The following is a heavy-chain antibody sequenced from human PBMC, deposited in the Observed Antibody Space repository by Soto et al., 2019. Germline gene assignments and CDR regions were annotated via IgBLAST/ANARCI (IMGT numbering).Heavy chain of an antibody. D-gene: IGHD3-3*01. CDR3: ARDQGGRYYDFWSGSRFDP. Sequence: SETLSLTCTVSGGSISSGDYYWSWIRQPPGKGLEWIGYIYYSGSTYYNPSLKSRVTISVDTSKNQFSLKLSPVTAADTAVYYCARDQGGRYYDFWSGSRFDPWGQGTLVTVSS. J-gene: IGHJ5*02. CDR1: GGSISSGDYY. CDR2: IYYSGST. V-gene: IGHV4-30-4*01.